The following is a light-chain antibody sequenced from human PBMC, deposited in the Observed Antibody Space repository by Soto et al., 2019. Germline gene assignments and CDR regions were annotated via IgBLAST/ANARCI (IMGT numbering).Light chain of an antibody. CDR1: SSNIGKNF. CDR2: DTT. V-gene: IGLV1-51*01. J-gene: IGLJ1*01. Sequence: QSVLTQPPSVCAAPGQRVTITCFGSSSNIGKNFVSWYQQFPGTAPKLLIYDTTQRPSGIPDRVSGSKSGTSATLGITGLQTADEADYYCATWDSALSALAFGTGTKVTVL. CDR3: ATWDSALSALA.